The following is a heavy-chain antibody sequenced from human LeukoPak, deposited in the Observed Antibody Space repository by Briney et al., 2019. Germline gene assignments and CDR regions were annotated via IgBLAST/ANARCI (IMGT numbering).Heavy chain of an antibody. CDR3: VRSDDGYFDY. Sequence: SQTLSLTCAISSDSISSTSAAWNWVRQSPSRVLEWLGRTYYRSKRYNGYAVSVKSRILINPDTSKTQFYLHLSSVTPEDAAVYYCVRSDDGYFDYWGQGTLVTVSS. CDR1: SDSISSTSAA. CDR2: TYYRSKRYN. V-gene: IGHV6-1*01. J-gene: IGHJ4*02. D-gene: IGHD3-3*01.